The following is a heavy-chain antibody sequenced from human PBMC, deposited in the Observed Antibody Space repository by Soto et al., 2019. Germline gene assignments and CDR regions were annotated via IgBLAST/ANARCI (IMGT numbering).Heavy chain of an antibody. V-gene: IGHV4-61*01. D-gene: IGHD3-16*01. CDR3: ASSQRGRTAFTFDY. J-gene: IGHJ4*02. CDR2: IYYSGTT. CDR1: GDSVSNDNYY. Sequence: SETLSLTCAVSGDSVSNDNYYWSWIRQPPGKGLEWIGYIYYSGTTNYNSYLKRRLSLSVDMSKNQFSLKLASVTAADTAVYFWASSQRGRTAFTFDYWGQGALVTVSS.